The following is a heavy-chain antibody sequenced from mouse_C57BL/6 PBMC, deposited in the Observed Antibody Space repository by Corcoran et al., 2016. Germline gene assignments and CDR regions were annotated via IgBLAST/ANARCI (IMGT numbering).Heavy chain of an antibody. CDR3: ARRAYYSNFHWYFDV. D-gene: IGHD2-5*01. J-gene: IGHJ1*03. CDR2: INPNNGGT. CDR1: GYTFTDYY. V-gene: IGHV1-26*01. Sequence: EVQLQQSGPELVKPGASVKISCKASGYTFTDYYMNWVKQSPGKSLEWIGDINPNNGGTSYNQKFKGTATLTVDKSSSTAYMVLRGRTSEDSAVYYYARRAYYSNFHWYFDVWGTGTTVTVSS.